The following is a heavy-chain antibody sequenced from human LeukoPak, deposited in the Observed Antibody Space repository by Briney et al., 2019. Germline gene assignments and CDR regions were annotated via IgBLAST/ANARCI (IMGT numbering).Heavy chain of an antibody. J-gene: IGHJ3*02. Sequence: SETLSLTCTVSGGSISSYYWSWIRQPPGKGLEWIGYIYYSGSTNYNPSLKSRVTISVDTSKNQFSLKLSSVTAADTAVYYCARDRYYYDSSGYSPCAFDIWGQGTMVTVSS. CDR1: GGSISSYY. CDR2: IYYSGST. V-gene: IGHV4-59*01. CDR3: ARDRYYYDSSGYSPCAFDI. D-gene: IGHD3-22*01.